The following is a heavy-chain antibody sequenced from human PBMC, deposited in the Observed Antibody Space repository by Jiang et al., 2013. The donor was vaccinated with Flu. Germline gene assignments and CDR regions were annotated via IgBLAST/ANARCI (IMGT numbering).Heavy chain of an antibody. Sequence: SGGSISSYYRSWIRQPPGKGLEWIGYIYYSGSTNYNPSLRSRVTISVDTSKNQFSLKLSSVTAADTAVYYCARDRPWGDYYYGSGFDYWGQGTLVTVSS. V-gene: IGHV4-59*01. CDR3: ARDRPWGDYYYGSGFDY. CDR2: IYYSGST. CDR1: GGSISSYY. J-gene: IGHJ4*02. D-gene: IGHD3-10*01.